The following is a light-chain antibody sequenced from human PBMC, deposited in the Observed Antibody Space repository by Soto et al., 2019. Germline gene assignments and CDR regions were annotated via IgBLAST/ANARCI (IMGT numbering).Light chain of an antibody. CDR3: QAWDSSTVV. Sequence: SYELTQPPSVSVSPGQTASITCSGDKLGDKYACWYQQKPGQSPVLVIYQDSKRPSGIPERFSGSNSGNTAPLTISGTQAMDEADYYCQAWDSSTVVFGGGTKVTAL. CDR2: QDS. J-gene: IGLJ2*01. CDR1: KLGDKY. V-gene: IGLV3-1*01.